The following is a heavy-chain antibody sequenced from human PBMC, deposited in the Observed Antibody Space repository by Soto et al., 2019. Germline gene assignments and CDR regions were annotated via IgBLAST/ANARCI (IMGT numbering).Heavy chain of an antibody. CDR2: IYYSGST. Sequence: SETLSLTCTVSGGSISSYYWSWIRQPPGKGLEWIGYIYYSGSTNYNPSLKSRVTISVDTSKNQFSLKLSSVTAADTAVYYCARLSSRVTNWFDPWGQGTLVTVS. D-gene: IGHD5-18*01. J-gene: IGHJ5*02. V-gene: IGHV4-59*08. CDR1: GGSISSYY. CDR3: ARLSSRVTNWFDP.